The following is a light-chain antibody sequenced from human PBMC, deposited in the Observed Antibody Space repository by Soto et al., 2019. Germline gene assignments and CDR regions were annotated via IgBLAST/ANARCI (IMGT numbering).Light chain of an antibody. J-gene: IGKJ4*01. Sequence: DIQMTQSPSSLSASVGARVTITCRASQSISSYLNWYKQKPGKAPKLMSYAASSLQSGVPSRFSGSGSGTDFTLTISSLKPEDFETYYCQQSYSTPLTFGGGTKVDIK. CDR2: AAS. CDR3: QQSYSTPLT. V-gene: IGKV1-39*01. CDR1: QSISSY.